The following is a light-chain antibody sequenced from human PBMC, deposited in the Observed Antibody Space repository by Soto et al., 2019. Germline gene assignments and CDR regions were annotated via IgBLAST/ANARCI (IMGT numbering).Light chain of an antibody. J-gene: IGLJ2*01. CDR2: RAD. CDR1: GSNIGSNY. Sequence: QAVVTQPPSASGTPGQTVTISCSGRGSNIGSNYVYWYQQLPGTAPRLLMYRADQRPSGVPDRFSGSKSGTSASLAISGLRTEDEADYFCAAWDDTLSGLVFGGVTKLTVL. V-gene: IGLV1-47*01. CDR3: AAWDDTLSGLV.